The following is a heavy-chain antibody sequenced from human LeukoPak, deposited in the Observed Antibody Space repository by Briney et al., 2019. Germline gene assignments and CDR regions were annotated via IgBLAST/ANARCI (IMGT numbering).Heavy chain of an antibody. CDR3: AKSGGYGLIDY. Sequence: GSLRLSCAASGFTVSSNYMSWIRQPPGKGLEWIGSIYSSGSTYYNSSLKSRVTISIDTSKNQVSLKMSSVTAADTAVYYCAKSGGYGLIDYWGQGTLVTVSS. CDR2: IYSSGST. D-gene: IGHD6-25*01. V-gene: IGHV4-59*05. CDR1: GFTVSSNY. J-gene: IGHJ4*01.